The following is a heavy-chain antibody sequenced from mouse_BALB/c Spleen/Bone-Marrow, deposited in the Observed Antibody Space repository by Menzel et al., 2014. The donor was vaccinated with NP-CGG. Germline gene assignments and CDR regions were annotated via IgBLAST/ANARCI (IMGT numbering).Heavy chain of an antibody. Sequence: QVQLQQSGAELVRPGVSVKISCKGSGYTFTDYAIHWVKQSHAKSLEWIGLISGYYGDAIYNQKFKGKATMTVDKSSGTAYMDLARLTSEDSAIYYCARSGKVRNAMDYWGQGTSVTVSS. J-gene: IGHJ4*01. V-gene: IGHV1S137*01. D-gene: IGHD2-14*01. CDR2: ISGYYGDA. CDR3: ARSGKVRNAMDY. CDR1: GYTFTDYA.